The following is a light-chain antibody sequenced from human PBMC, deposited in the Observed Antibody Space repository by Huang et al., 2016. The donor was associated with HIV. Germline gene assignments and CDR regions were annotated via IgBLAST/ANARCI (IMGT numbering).Light chain of an antibody. J-gene: IGKJ1*01. Sequence: TQLTQSPSSLSANVGDRVVLTCRAGQVISSSVAWYQQKPGNPPRRLIHGASALETGVPGRFSGSGSGTEFTLTISSLQPDDFATYFCQKYDSYPWTFGHGTKVEIK. CDR3: QKYDSYPWT. CDR2: GAS. CDR1: QVISSS. V-gene: IGKV1-13*02.